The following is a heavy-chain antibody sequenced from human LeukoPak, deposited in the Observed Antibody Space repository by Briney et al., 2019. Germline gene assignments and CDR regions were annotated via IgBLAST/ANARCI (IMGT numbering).Heavy chain of an antibody. Sequence: GGSLRLSCAASGFTFSSYGMHWVRQAPGKGLEWVAVISYDGSNKYYADSVKGRFTISRDNSQNTLYLQMNSLRPEDTAVYYRAKVSAYYYASGFDSWGQGTLVTVSS. V-gene: IGHV3-30*18. CDR2: ISYDGSNK. CDR1: GFTFSSYG. J-gene: IGHJ4*02. D-gene: IGHD3-10*01. CDR3: AKVSAYYYASGFDS.